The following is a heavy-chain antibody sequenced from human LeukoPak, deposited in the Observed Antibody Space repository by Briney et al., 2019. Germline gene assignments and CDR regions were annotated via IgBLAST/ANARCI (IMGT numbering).Heavy chain of an antibody. CDR2: ISYDGSNK. V-gene: IGHV3-30-3*01. CDR3: ARDSGITMVRGIDY. D-gene: IGHD3-10*01. J-gene: IGHJ4*02. CDR1: GFTFSSYA. Sequence: QTGGSLRLSCAASGFTFSSYAMHWVRQAPGKGLEWVAVISYDGSNKYYADSVKGRLTISRDNSKNTLYLQMNSLRPEDTAVYCCARDSGITMVRGIDYWGQGTLVTVSS.